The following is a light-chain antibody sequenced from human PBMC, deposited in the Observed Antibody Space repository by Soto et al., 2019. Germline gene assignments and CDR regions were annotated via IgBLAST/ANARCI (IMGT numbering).Light chain of an antibody. V-gene: IGKV1-5*01. CDR2: DAS. CDR1: QSITTW. CDR3: QQYYSLYT. J-gene: IGKJ2*01. Sequence: DIQMTQAPSTLAASVGDRVTMSCRASQSITTWLAWYQQKPGKAPKLLIYDASSLESGVPSRFSGSGSGTEFTLTISSLQHDDFATHSCQQYYSLYTFGQGTQLEIK.